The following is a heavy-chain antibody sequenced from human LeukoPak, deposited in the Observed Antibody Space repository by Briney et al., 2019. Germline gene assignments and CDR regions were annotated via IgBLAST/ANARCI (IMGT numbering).Heavy chain of an antibody. CDR3: ARLYCSSTSCPYYFDY. Sequence: PSETLSLTCAVSGDSISSGGYSWSWIRQPPGKGLEWIGYIYHSGSTYYNPSLKSRVTISVDRSKNQFSLKLSPVTAADTAVYYCARLYCSSTSCPYYFDYWGQGTLVTVSS. CDR2: IYHSGST. D-gene: IGHD2-2*01. V-gene: IGHV4-30-2*01. CDR1: GDSISSGGYS. J-gene: IGHJ4*02.